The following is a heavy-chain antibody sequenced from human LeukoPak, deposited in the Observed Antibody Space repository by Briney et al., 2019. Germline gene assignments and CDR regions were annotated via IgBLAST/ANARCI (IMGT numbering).Heavy chain of an antibody. CDR3: ARGDFWSGYPPYYYYMDV. J-gene: IGHJ6*03. Sequence: SETLSLTCAVYGGSFSGYYWSWIRQPPGKGLEWIGEINHSGSTNYNPSLKSRVTISVDTSKNQFSLKLSSVTAADTAVYYCARGDFWSGYPPYYYYMDVWGKGTTVTVSS. D-gene: IGHD3-3*01. V-gene: IGHV4-34*01. CDR1: GGSFSGYY. CDR2: INHSGST.